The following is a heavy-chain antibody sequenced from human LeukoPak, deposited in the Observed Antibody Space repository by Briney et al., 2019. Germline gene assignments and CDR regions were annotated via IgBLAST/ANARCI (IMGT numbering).Heavy chain of an antibody. CDR3: PKGSLGSWYYFDY. CDR2: VSRRGRNT. V-gene: IGHV3-23*01. J-gene: IGHJ4*02. Sequence: GGALRLSCAASGVTFCSSAMSWVRQAPGKGPERGSTVSRRGRNTYYADSVKGGVTIFRENSKNTLYMQMNSLRADDTAVYYCPKGSLGSWYYFDYWGQGTLVTVSS. CDR1: GVTFCSSA. D-gene: IGHD6-13*01.